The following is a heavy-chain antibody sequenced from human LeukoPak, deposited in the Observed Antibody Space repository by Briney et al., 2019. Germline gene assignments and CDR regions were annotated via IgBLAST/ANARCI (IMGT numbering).Heavy chain of an antibody. CDR2: ISGSGGST. CDR1: GFTFSSYA. Sequence: GGSLRLSCAASGFTFSSYAMSWVRQAPGKGLEWVSAISGSGGSTYYADSVKGRFTISRDNSKNTLYLQMYSLRAEDTAVYYCAKVKWYPRTFDYGGQGTLVTVSS. D-gene: IGHD2-2*01. J-gene: IGHJ4*02. V-gene: IGHV3-23*01. CDR3: AKVKWYPRTFDY.